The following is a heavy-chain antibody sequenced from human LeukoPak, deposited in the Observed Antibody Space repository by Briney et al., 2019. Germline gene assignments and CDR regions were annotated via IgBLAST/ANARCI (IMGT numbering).Heavy chain of an antibody. CDR3: ARAQYGWFDP. V-gene: IGHV3-30-3*01. J-gene: IGHJ5*02. CDR2: ISYDGSNK. CDR1: GFTFSSYA. D-gene: IGHD3-10*01. Sequence: GRSLRLSCAASGFTFSSYAMHWVRQAPGKGLEWVAVISYDGSNKYYADSVKGRFTISRDNAKNTLYLQMKSLRAEDTAVYYCARAQYGWFDPWGQGTLVTVSS.